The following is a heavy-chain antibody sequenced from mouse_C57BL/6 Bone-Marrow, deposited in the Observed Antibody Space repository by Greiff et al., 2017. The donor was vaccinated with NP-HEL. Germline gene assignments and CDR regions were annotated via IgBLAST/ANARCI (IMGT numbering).Heavy chain of an antibody. V-gene: IGHV1-50*01. Sequence: QVQLKESGAELVKPGASVKLSCKASGYTFTSYWMQWVKQRPGQGLEWIGEIAPSDSYTNYNHKFKGKATLTVDTSSSTAYMQLSSLTSENSAVYYCARKDDGTTWGFAYWGQGTLVTVSA. CDR2: IAPSDSYT. J-gene: IGHJ3*01. CDR1: GYTFTSYW. CDR3: ARKDDGTTWGFAY. D-gene: IGHD2-3*01.